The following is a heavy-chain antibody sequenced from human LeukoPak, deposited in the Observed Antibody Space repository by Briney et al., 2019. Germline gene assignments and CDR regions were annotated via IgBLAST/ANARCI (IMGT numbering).Heavy chain of an antibody. V-gene: IGHV3-48*03. J-gene: IGHJ4*02. CDR2: SSSGSTI. CDR3: ARDGETGEIDY. Sequence: GGSLRLSCAASGFTISSYEMNWVRQAPGKGLEWISSSGSTIYYADSVKGRFTISRDNAKNSLYLQMNSLRAEDTAVYYCARDGETGEIDYWGQGTLVTVSS. D-gene: IGHD7-27*01. CDR1: GFTISSYE.